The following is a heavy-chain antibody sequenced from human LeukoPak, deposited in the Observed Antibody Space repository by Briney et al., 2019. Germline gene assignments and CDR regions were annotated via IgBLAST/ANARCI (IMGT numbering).Heavy chain of an antibody. J-gene: IGHJ4*02. CDR1: GFTFSSYA. CDR2: ISYDGSNK. Sequence: PGGSLRLSCAASGFTFSSYAMSWVRQAPGKGLEWVAVISYDGSNKYYADSVKGRFTISRDNSKNTLYLQMNSLRAEDTAVYYCAKGQTSSRYFDYWGQGTLVTVSS. D-gene: IGHD6-6*01. V-gene: IGHV3-30*18. CDR3: AKGQTSSRYFDY.